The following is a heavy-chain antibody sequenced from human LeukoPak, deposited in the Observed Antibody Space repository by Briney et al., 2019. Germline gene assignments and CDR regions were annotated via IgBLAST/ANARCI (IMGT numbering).Heavy chain of an antibody. CDR2: INPSGGST. CDR1: GYTFTSYY. Sequence: ASVKVSCKASGYTFTSYYMHWVRQAPGQGLKWMGIINPSGGSTSYAQKFQGRVTMTRDTSTSTVYMELSSLRSEDTAVYYCARDMGYYGSGSYQSLDYFDYWGQGTLVTVSS. V-gene: IGHV1-46*01. D-gene: IGHD3-10*01. CDR3: ARDMGYYGSGSYQSLDYFDY. J-gene: IGHJ4*02.